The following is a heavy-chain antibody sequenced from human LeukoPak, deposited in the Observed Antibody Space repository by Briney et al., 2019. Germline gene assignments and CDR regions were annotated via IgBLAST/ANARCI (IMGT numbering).Heavy chain of an antibody. J-gene: IGHJ5*01. CDR3: ALAPNSNWFDF. V-gene: IGHV4-39*01. D-gene: IGHD2-8*01. CDR2: AYHSGST. CDR1: GGSIRSSSYH. Sequence: PSETLSLTCTVSGGSIRSSSYHWGWIRQPPGKGLEWIGSAYHSGSTSHNPSLRSRVTISVDTSKNQFSLNLSSVTAADTAVYFCALAPNSNWFDFWGPGTLVTVSS.